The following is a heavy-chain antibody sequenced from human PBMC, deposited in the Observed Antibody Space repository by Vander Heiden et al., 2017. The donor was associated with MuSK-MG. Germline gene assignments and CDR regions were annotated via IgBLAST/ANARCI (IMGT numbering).Heavy chain of an antibody. CDR3: ARSLIAVTDTNIYFYYYMDV. J-gene: IGHJ6*03. D-gene: IGHD6-19*01. V-gene: IGHV1-69*06. CDR2: VMPIIRAT. Sequence: ISWVRQVPGQGLEWVGGVMPIIRATDYAQKFQGRVTITADKSTGTASMEVTSLTSEDTAVYYCARSLIAVTDTNIYFYYYMDVWGQGTSGTVSS.